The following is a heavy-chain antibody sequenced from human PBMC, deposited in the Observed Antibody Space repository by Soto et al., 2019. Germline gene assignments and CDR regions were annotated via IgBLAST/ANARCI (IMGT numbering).Heavy chain of an antibody. V-gene: IGHV3-53*01. D-gene: IGHD3-9*01. Sequence: EVQLVESGGGLIQPGGSLRLSCAASGFTVSSNYMSWVRQAPGKGLEWVSVIHSGGSTYYADSVKGRFTISRDNSKNTLYLQMNSLRAEDTAVYYCARDPPYDILTGSDYWGQGTLVTVSS. J-gene: IGHJ4*02. CDR1: GFTVSSNY. CDR2: IHSGGST. CDR3: ARDPPYDILTGSDY.